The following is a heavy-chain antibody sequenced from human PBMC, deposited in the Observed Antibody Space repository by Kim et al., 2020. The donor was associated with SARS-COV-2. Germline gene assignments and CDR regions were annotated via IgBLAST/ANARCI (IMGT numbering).Heavy chain of an antibody. CDR2: IYYSGST. J-gene: IGHJ5*02. CDR1: GGSISSSSYY. Sequence: SETLSLTCTVSGGSISSSSYYWGWIRQPPGKGLEWIGSIYYSGSTYYNPSLKSRVTISVDTSKNQFSLKLSSVTAADTAVYYCARRPADYDFWSGGFDPWGQGTLVTVSS. CDR3: ARRPADYDFWSGGFDP. D-gene: IGHD3-3*01. V-gene: IGHV4-39*01.